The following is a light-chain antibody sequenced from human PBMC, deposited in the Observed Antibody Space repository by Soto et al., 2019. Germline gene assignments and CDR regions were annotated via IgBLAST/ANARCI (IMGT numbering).Light chain of an antibody. CDR2: WAS. Sequence: DIVMTQSPDSLAVSLGERATINCKSSQSGLYSSNNKNYLAWYQQKPGQPPKLLIYWASTREAGVPGRFSGSGSGTDFTLTISSLQAEDVPVYYCQQYYSTPWTFGQGTKVEGK. V-gene: IGKV4-1*01. J-gene: IGKJ1*01. CDR3: QQYYSTPWT. CDR1: QSGLYSSNNKNY.